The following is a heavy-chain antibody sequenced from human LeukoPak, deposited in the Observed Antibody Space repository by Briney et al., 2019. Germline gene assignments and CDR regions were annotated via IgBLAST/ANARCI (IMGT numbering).Heavy chain of an antibody. CDR2: IYYSGST. D-gene: IGHD3-16*01. Sequence: SETLSLTCTVSGGSISSYYWSWIRQPPGKGLEWIGYIYYSGSTNYNPSLKSRVTISVDTSKNQFSLKLSSVTAADTAVYYCERWRGWFDPWGQGTLVTVSS. CDR3: ERWRGWFDP. V-gene: IGHV4-59*01. J-gene: IGHJ5*02. CDR1: GGSISSYY.